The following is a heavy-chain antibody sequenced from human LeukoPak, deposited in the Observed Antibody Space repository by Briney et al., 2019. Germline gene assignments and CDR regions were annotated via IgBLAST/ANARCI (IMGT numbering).Heavy chain of an antibody. CDR1: GGSFSGYY. CDR3: ARDRLLWFGELDF. Sequence: PSETLSLTCAVYGGSFSGYYWSWIRQPPGKGLEWIGEINHSGSTYYNPSLKSRVTISVDMSKNQISLKLSSVTAADTAVYYCARDRLLWFGELDFWGQGTLVIVSS. V-gene: IGHV4-34*01. D-gene: IGHD3-10*01. J-gene: IGHJ4*02. CDR2: INHSGST.